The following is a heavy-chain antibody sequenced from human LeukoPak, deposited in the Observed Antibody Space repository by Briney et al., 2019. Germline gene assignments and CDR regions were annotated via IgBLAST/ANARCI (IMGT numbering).Heavy chain of an antibody. CDR2: ISASGSST. D-gene: IGHD6-6*01. CDR3: AKDSIAALLRYGLNDWYFDL. J-gene: IGHJ2*01. V-gene: IGHV3-23*01. CDR1: GFTFSTYA. Sequence: PGGSLRLSCAASGFTFSTYAMSWVRQAPGKGLEWVSGISASGSSTYYADSVQGRFTISRDNSKNTLFLQMNSLGAEDTAVYYCAKDSIAALLRYGLNDWYFDLWGRGTLVTVSS.